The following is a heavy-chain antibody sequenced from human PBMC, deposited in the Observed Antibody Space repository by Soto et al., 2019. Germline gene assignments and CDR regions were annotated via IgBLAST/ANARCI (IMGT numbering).Heavy chain of an antibody. CDR3: ARAAAARPEAGY. CDR1: GFTFGDYY. Sequence: QVQLLESGGGLVKPGGSLRLSCEASGFTFGDYYMSWIRQAPGKGLEWVSYISSSGSSTYDVDSVRGRFTITRDNAKKSLQLQMDSRGDEDTAVYYCARAAAARPEAGYWGQGTLVTVSS. J-gene: IGHJ4*02. V-gene: IGHV3-11*01. D-gene: IGHD6-6*01. CDR2: ISSSGSST.